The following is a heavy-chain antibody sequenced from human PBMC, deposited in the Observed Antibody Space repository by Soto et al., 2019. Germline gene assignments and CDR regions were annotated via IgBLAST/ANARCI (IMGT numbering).Heavy chain of an antibody. J-gene: IGHJ4*02. V-gene: IGHV1-18*01. CDR3: ARDGAAGVFDY. Sequence: DSVKVSCKASGYTFTTFGISWVRQAPGQGLEWVGWISANNGNTKYSQKFQGRVTINRDTSASTAYMELSSLRSEDTAVYYCARDGAAGVFDYWGQGTLVTVSS. CDR2: ISANNGNT. D-gene: IGHD6-13*01. CDR1: GYTFTTFG.